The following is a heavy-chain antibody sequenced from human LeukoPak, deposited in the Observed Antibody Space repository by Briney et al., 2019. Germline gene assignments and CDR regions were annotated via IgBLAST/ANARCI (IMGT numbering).Heavy chain of an antibody. CDR3: ARHRRRSENFDY. CDR1: GYSISSGYY. CDR2: IYHSGGT. Sequence: SETLSLTCAVSGYSISSGYYWGWIRQPPGMGLEWIGSIYHSGGTYYNPSLKSRVTISVDTSKNQFSLKLSSVTAADTAVYYCARHRRRSENFDYWGQGTLVTVSS. V-gene: IGHV4-38-2*01. J-gene: IGHJ4*02. D-gene: IGHD3-16*01.